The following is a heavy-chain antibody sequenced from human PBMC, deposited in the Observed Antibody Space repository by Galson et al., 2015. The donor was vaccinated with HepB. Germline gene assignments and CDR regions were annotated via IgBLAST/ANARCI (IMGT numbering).Heavy chain of an antibody. Sequence: SLRLSCAGSGFTFSQYAMNWVRQAPGKGPEWVSVIGADASEIRYADSVKGRFTIARDNSRDTLFLQMDSLRPEDTAVYYCAKYIFGSENSRTFDFWGQGTLVTVSS. CDR2: IGADASEI. CDR1: GFTFSQYA. D-gene: IGHD3-10*01. CDR3: AKYIFGSENSRTFDF. J-gene: IGHJ4*02. V-gene: IGHV3-23*01.